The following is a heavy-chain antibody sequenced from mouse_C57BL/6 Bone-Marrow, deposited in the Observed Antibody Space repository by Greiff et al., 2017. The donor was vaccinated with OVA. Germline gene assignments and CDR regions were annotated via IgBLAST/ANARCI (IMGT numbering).Heavy chain of an antibody. CDR1: GYAFSSSW. D-gene: IGHD3-2*02. J-gene: IGHJ2*01. V-gene: IGHV1-82*01. CDR2: IYPGDGDT. CDR3: ARWGDSSGYGY. Sequence: VQVVESGPELVKPGASVKISCKASGYAFSSSWMNWVKQRPGKGLEWIGRIYPGDGDTNYNGKFKGKATLTADKSSSTAYMQLSSLTSEDSAVYFCARWGDSSGYGYWGQGTTLTVSS.